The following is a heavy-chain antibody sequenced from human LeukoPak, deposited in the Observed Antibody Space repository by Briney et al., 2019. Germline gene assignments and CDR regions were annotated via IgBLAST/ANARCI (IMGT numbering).Heavy chain of an antibody. CDR3: ARVQAMVHGMDV. CDR1: GFTFSSYE. CDR2: MYSGGST. J-gene: IGHJ6*02. Sequence: GGSLRLSCAASGFTFSSYEMNWVRQAPGKGLEWVSVMYSGGSTYYADSVKGRFTISRDNSKNTLYLQMNSLRAEDTAVYYCARVQAMVHGMDVWGQGTTVTVSS. V-gene: IGHV3-66*01. D-gene: IGHD5-18*01.